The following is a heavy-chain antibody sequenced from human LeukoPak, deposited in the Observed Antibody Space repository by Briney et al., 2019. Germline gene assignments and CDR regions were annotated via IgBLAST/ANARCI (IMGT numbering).Heavy chain of an antibody. CDR2: MNPNSGGT. CDR1: GYTFTGYY. V-gene: IGHV1-2*02. Sequence: GASVKVSCKASGYTFTGYYMHWVRQAPGQGLEWMGWMNPNSGGTNYAQKLQGRVTMTTDTSTSTAYMELRSLRSDDTAVYYCARVGRYYGSGSYFIWGQGTLVTVSS. J-gene: IGHJ4*02. D-gene: IGHD3-10*01. CDR3: ARVGRYYGSGSYFI.